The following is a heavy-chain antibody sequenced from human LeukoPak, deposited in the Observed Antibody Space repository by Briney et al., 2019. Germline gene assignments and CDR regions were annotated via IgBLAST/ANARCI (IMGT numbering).Heavy chain of an antibody. Sequence: SETLSLTCTVSGGSISNGGHYWSWIPHLPGKGLEWIGYVYYSGSTDYSPSLKSRLTISVDTSNNKFSLRLTSVTAADTAVYYCAREHRNYFGSAHLKGGFDSWGQGTLVTVSS. D-gene: IGHD3-10*01. CDR2: VYYSGST. V-gene: IGHV4-31*03. J-gene: IGHJ4*02. CDR1: GGSISNGGHY. CDR3: AREHRNYFGSAHLKGGFDS.